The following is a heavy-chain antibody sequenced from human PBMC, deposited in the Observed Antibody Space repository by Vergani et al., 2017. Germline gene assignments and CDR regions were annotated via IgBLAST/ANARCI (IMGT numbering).Heavy chain of an antibody. D-gene: IGHD3-10*01. Sequence: QVQLVQSGAEVKKPGSSVKASCKASGGTFSSYAISWVRQAPGQGLEWMGRIIPILGIAIYAQKFQGRVTITADKSTSTAYMELSSLRSEDTAVYYCARGNYGVSDYWGQGTLVTVSS. V-gene: IGHV1-69*04. CDR3: ARGNYGVSDY. CDR1: GGTFSSYA. CDR2: IIPILGIA. J-gene: IGHJ4*02.